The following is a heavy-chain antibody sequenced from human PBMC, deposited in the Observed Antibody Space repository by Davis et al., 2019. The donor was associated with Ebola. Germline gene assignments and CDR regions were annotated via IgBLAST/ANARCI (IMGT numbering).Heavy chain of an antibody. D-gene: IGHD3-22*01. CDR3: ARDRYSDGRGHFFEQSH. Sequence: SVKVSCKSSGDTLSNYPISWVRQAPGQGLDWMGGIIPVFGLPNYAQKFQGRVTITADESTSTAFMELSSLRSEDTAVYYCARDRYSDGRGHFFEQSHWGQGTLVTVSS. V-gene: IGHV1-69*13. CDR2: IIPVFGLP. J-gene: IGHJ4*02. CDR1: GDTLSNYP.